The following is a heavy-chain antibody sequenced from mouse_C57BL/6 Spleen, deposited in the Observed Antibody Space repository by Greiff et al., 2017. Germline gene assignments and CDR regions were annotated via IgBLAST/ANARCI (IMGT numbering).Heavy chain of an antibody. D-gene: IGHD2-3*01. CDR3: VRHPDGYYEGFDY. J-gene: IGHJ2*01. CDR1: GFSFNTYA. V-gene: IGHV10-1*01. CDR2: IRSKSNNYAT. Sequence: EVKVVESGGGLVQPKGSLKLSCAASGFSFNTYAMNWVRQAPGKGLEWVARIRSKSNNYATYYADSVKDRFTISRDDSESMLYLQMNNLKTEDTAMYYCVRHPDGYYEGFDYWGQGTTLTVSS.